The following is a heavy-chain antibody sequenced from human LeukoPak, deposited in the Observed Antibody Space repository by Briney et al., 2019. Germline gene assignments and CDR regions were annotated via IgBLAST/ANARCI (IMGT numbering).Heavy chain of an antibody. V-gene: IGHV3-21*01. J-gene: IGHJ4*02. D-gene: IGHD7-27*01. CDR1: GFTFSSYS. CDR3: ARGGWGEWYFDY. CDR2: ISSSSSYI. Sequence: GGSLRLSCAASGFTFSSYSMNWVRQAPGKGLEWVSSISSSSSYIYYADSVKGRFTISRDNAKNSLYLQMNSLRAEDTAVYYCARGGWGEWYFDYWGQGTLVTVSS.